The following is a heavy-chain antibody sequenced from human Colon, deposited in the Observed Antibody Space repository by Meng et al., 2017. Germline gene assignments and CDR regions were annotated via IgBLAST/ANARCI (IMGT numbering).Heavy chain of an antibody. CDR1: GFTLSSSS. CDR2: ITGGSNST. D-gene: IGHD2-2*01. CDR3: AKLVRS. J-gene: IGHJ5*02. Sequence: GESLKISCAASGFTLSSSSMSWVRQAPGKGMEWVSVITGGSNSTYYADSVKGGFTISRDNSKNTLYLQMNSLRVEGTAIYYCAKLVRSWGQGTLVTVSS. V-gene: IGHV3-23*01.